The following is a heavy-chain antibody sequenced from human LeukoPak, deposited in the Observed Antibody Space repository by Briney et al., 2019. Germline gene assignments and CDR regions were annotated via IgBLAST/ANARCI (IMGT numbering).Heavy chain of an antibody. J-gene: IGHJ4*02. CDR3: ARTVLPHYYGSVSYYNAY. CDR2: ISAYNGNT. Sequence: PAASVKVSCKASGYTFTSYGISWVRQAPGQGLEWMGWISAYNGNTNYAQKLQGRVTMTTDTSTSTAYMELRSLRSDDTAVYYCARTVLPHYYGSVSYYNAYWGQGTLVTVSS. D-gene: IGHD3-10*01. CDR1: GYTFTSYG. V-gene: IGHV1-18*01.